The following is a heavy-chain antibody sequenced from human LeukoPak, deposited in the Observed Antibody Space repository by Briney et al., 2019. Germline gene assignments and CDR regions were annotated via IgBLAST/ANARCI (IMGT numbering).Heavy chain of an antibody. CDR3: ARAVGRRYQIDY. Sequence: ASVKVSCKASGYTFTGYYMHWVRQAPGQGLEWMGIINPSGGSTSYAQKFQGRVTMTRDTSTSTVYMELSSLRSEDTAVYYCARAVGRRYQIDYWGQGTLVTVSS. CDR1: GYTFTGYY. D-gene: IGHD2-2*01. J-gene: IGHJ4*02. V-gene: IGHV1-46*01. CDR2: INPSGGST.